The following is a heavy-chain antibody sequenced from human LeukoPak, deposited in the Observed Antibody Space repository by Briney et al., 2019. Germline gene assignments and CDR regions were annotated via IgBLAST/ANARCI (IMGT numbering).Heavy chain of an antibody. CDR1: GFTFDDYG. J-gene: IGHJ3*02. Sequence: GGSLRLXCAASGFTFDDYGMSWVRQAPGKGLEWVSGINWNGGSTGYADSVKGRFTISRDNAKNSLYLQMNSLRAEDTALYYCARVEYSSGYYYGAFDIWGQGTMVTVSS. V-gene: IGHV3-20*04. D-gene: IGHD3-22*01. CDR3: ARVEYSSGYYYGAFDI. CDR2: INWNGGST.